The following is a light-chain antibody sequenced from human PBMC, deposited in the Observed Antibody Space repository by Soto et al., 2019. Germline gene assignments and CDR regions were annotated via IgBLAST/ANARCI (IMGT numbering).Light chain of an antibody. V-gene: IGLV1-51*01. CDR2: GDN. J-gene: IGLJ1*01. Sequence: QSVLTQPPSVSAAPGQRVTISCSGSASNIGNNSVSWYQQLPGAAPKLLIYGDNNRPSEIPDRFSGSKSGTSATLGITGLQTGDEADYYCGTWDTSLPACVFGPGTKVTVL. CDR1: ASNIGNNS. CDR3: GTWDTSLPACV.